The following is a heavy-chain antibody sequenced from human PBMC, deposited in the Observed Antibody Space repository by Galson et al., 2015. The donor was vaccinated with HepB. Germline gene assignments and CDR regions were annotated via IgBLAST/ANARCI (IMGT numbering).Heavy chain of an antibody. J-gene: IGHJ4*02. CDR2: IYHSGST. V-gene: IGHV4-4*02. D-gene: IGHD1-26*01. CDR1: GGSISSSNW. CDR3: ASRWIVGATTFHRPFDY. Sequence: ETLSLTCAVSGGSISSSNWWSWVRQPPGKGLEWIGEIYHSGSTNYNPSLKSRVTISVDKSKNQFSLKLSSVTAADTAVYYCASRWIVGATTFHRPFDYWGQGTLVTVSS.